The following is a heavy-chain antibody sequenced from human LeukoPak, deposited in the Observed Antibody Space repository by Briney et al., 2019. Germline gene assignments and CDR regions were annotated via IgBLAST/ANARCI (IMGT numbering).Heavy chain of an antibody. CDR1: GGTFSSYA. J-gene: IGHJ3*01. CDR2: IIPIFGTA. Sequence: SVKVSCKASGGTFSSYAISWVRQAPGQGLEWMGGIIPIFGTANYAQKFQGRVTITAAESTSTAYLELRSLTSEDTAVYFCATERWLQYWGQGTMVTVSS. D-gene: IGHD5-24*01. V-gene: IGHV1-69*13. CDR3: ATERWLQY.